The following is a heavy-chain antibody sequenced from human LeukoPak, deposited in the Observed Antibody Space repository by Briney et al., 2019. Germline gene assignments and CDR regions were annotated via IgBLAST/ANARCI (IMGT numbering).Heavy chain of an antibody. CDR1: GYIFTNYW. D-gene: IGHD6-25*01. Sequence: GESLKISCKTSGYIFTNYWLAWVRQMPGKGLEWVGIFNPRDSSTRYSPSIQGQVTFSADNSISTAYLQWSSLRASDTAIYCCARHYGSAWFAHWGQGTQVTVSS. CDR3: ARHYGSAWFAH. CDR2: FNPRDSST. V-gene: IGHV5-51*01. J-gene: IGHJ5*02.